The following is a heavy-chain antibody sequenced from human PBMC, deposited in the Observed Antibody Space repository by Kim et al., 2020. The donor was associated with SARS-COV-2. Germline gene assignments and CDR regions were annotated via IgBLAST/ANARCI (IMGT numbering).Heavy chain of an antibody. Sequence: GGSLRLSCAVSGITFSSYAMSWVRQAPGKGLEWVSGISSSGSATYYGEFVKGRFIVSRDNSKYTLFLQMYGLTTGDTAIYYCTKGGPEWLGTNWFDPWGQGPLVAVSA. J-gene: IGHJ5*02. CDR3: TKGGPEWLGTNWFDP. V-gene: IGHV3-23*01. D-gene: IGHD3-3*01. CDR1: GITFSSYA. CDR2: ISSSGSAT.